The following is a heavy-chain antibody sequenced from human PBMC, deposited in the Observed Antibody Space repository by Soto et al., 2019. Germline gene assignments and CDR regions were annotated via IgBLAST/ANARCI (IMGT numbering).Heavy chain of an antibody. CDR2: ISAYTDTP. J-gene: IGHJ5*02. Sequence: QVQMVQSGAEVKKPGASVKVSCRASGYTFTNFGVTWVRRAPGQGLEWMGWISAYTDTPNYAQKFQGRVTMTIDTYTSTAYMDLRSLTSDDTSVYYCARVIPGVEAWFDPWGQGTLVTVS. CDR3: ARVIPGVEAWFDP. V-gene: IGHV1-18*01. CDR1: GYTFTNFG. D-gene: IGHD2-2*01.